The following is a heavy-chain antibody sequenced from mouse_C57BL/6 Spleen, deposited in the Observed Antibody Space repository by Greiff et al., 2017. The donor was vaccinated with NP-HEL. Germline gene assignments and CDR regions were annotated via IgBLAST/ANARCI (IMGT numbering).Heavy chain of an antibody. CDR2: FYPGSGSI. D-gene: IGHD2-1*01. CDR3: ARHEENHYGNLYFDY. V-gene: IGHV1-62-2*01. J-gene: IGHJ2*01. Sequence: VQLQQSGAELVKPWASVKLSCQASGYTFTEYTLHWVKQRSGQGLAWIGWFYPGSGSIKHNEKFKDKATLTADKSSSTVYMELSRLTSEDSAVYFCARHEENHYGNLYFDYWGQGTTLTVSS. CDR1: GYTFTEYT.